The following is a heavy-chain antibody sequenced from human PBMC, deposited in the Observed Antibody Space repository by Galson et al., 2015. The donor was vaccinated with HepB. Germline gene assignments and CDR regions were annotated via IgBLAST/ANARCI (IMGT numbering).Heavy chain of an antibody. CDR2: IIPIFGTA. CDR3: ARVMIRGDDAFDI. J-gene: IGHJ3*02. CDR1: GGTFSSYA. D-gene: IGHD3-10*01. V-gene: IGHV1-69*13. Sequence: SVKVSCKASGGTFSSYAISWVRQAPGQGLEWKGGIIPIFGTANYAQKFQGRVTITADESTSTAYMELSSLRSEDTAVYYCARVMIRGDDAFDIWGQGTMVTVSS.